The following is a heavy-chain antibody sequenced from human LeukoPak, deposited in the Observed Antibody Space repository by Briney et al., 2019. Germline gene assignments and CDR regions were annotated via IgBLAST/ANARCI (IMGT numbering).Heavy chain of an antibody. CDR3: ARGRGTSGSNRDFYFYYYMDV. CDR2: MNAANGNT. V-gene: IGHV1-3*01. CDR1: GYIFTDYA. J-gene: IGHJ6*03. D-gene: IGHD2-15*01. Sequence: ASVKVSCKASGYIFTDYAIHWLRQAPGQRPEWMGWMNAANGNTKYSQKFQGRITLIRDTSAATAYMELSSLRHEDLAVYYCARGRGTSGSNRDFYFYYYMDVWGKGTTVTVSS.